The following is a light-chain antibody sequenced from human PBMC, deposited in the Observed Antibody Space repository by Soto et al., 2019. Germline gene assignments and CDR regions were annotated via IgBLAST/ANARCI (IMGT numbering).Light chain of an antibody. CDR1: PSISSW. CDR2: KAS. CDR3: QQYNSYSGT. Sequence: DIQRTQSPSTLSACVGDRVTITCRASPSISSWLAWYQQKPGKASKLLIYKASSLESGVPSRLSGSRSGTEFTLTISSLQPDDFATYYCQQYNSYSGTFGQGTKVDIK. V-gene: IGKV1-5*03. J-gene: IGKJ1*01.